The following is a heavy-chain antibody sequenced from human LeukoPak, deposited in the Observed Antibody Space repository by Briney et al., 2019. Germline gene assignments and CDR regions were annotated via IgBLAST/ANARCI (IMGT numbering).Heavy chain of an antibody. Sequence: EASVKVSCTASGGTFSSYAISWVRQAPGQGLEWMGGIIPIFGTANYAQKFQGRVTITADESTSTAYVELSSLRSEDTAVYYCAVLAAAGKSVDWGQGTLVTVSS. V-gene: IGHV1-69*01. CDR2: IIPIFGTA. CDR3: AVLAAAGKSVD. D-gene: IGHD6-13*01. CDR1: GGTFSSYA. J-gene: IGHJ4*02.